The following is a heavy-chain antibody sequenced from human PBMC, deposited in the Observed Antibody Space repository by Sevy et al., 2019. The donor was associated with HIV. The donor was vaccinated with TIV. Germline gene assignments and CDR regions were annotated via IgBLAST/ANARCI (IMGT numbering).Heavy chain of an antibody. CDR1: GDTFNTYA. CDR3: ARRGITMFGVLTFDI. CDR2: IVSNFGTT. Sequence: ASVKVSCKASGDTFNTYAIVWVRQAPGQGLEWMGGIVSNFGTTNYAQKFQGKVTMTADESTSTAYMELSSLRSEDTAVYYCARRGITMFGVLTFDIWGQGTTVTVSS. J-gene: IGHJ3*02. V-gene: IGHV1-69*13. D-gene: IGHD3-3*01.